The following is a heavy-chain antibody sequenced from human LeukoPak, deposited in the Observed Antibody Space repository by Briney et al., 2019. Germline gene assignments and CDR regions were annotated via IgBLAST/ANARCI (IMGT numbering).Heavy chain of an antibody. CDR1: GFTFSTYS. Sequence: GGSLRLSCAASGFTFSTYSMNWVRQAPGKGLEWVSYISGSSTTIYYADSVKGRFTISRDNAKNSLYLQMNSLRDEDTAVYYCARERVPGGTSYPVDIWGQGTMVTVSS. D-gene: IGHD6-13*01. CDR2: ISGSSTTI. J-gene: IGHJ3*02. CDR3: ARERVPGGTSYPVDI. V-gene: IGHV3-48*02.